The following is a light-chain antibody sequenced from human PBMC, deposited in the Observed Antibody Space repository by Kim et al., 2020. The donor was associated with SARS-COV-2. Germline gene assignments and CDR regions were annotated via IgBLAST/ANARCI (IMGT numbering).Light chain of an antibody. CDR2: QDT. V-gene: IGLV3-1*01. CDR1: KLGDKY. CDR3: QTWDSITVV. J-gene: IGLJ2*01. Sequence: SVSPGKTSSITCSGDKLGDKYACWYQQKPGQSPVLVIYQDTKRPSGIPERFSGSNSGNTATLTISGTQAMDEADYYCQTWDSITVVFGGGTQLTVL.